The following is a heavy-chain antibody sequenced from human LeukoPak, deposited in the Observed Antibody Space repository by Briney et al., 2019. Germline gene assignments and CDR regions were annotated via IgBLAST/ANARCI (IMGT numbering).Heavy chain of an antibody. CDR3: ARDWGSIVVVPAAPENYFDY. CDR1: GFTFSSYA. CDR2: ISYDGSNK. Sequence: PGGSLRLSCAASGFTFSSYAMHRVRQAPGKGLEWVAVISYDGSNKYYADSVKGRFTISRDNSKNTLYLQMNSLRAEDTAVYYCARDWGSIVVVPAAPENYFDYWGQGTLVTVSS. D-gene: IGHD2-2*01. J-gene: IGHJ4*02. V-gene: IGHV3-30*04.